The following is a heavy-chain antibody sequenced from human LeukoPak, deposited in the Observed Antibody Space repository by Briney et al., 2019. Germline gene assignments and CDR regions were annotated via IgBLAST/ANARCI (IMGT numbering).Heavy chain of an antibody. D-gene: IGHD3-16*01. V-gene: IGHV4-59*08. CDR3: ARVNTQGVPSP. J-gene: IGHJ5*02. Sequence: SETLSLTCSFSGTSINSYYWSWIRQPPGKGLEWIGYNYYSGITNYNPSLKSRVTISVDTSKNPFSLKLSSVTAADTAVYYCARVNTQGVPSPWGQGILVTVSS. CDR1: GTSINSYY. CDR2: NYYSGIT.